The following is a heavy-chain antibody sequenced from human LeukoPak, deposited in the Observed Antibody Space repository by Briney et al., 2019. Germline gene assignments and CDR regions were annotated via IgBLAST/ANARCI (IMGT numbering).Heavy chain of an antibody. CDR2: ISSSGSTI. V-gene: IGHV3-48*03. D-gene: IGHD3-16*02. Sequence: GGSLRLSCAASGFTFSSYEMNWVRQAPGKGLEWVSYISSSGSTIYYADSVKGRFTISRDNAKNSLYLQMNSLRVEDTAVYYCARHRTASDYWGQGTLVTVSS. CDR1: GFTFSSYE. J-gene: IGHJ4*02. CDR3: ARHRTASDY.